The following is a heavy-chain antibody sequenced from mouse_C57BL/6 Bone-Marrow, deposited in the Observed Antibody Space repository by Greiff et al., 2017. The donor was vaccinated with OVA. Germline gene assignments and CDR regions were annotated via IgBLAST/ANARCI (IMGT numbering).Heavy chain of an antibody. Sequence: DVKLVESGGGLVKPGGSLKLSCAASGFTFSSYTMSWVRQTPEKRLEWVATISGGGGNTYYPDSVRGRFTISRDNAKHTLYLQMSSLGYEDMDLYDSARKDWDEDYFDYWGQGTTLTVSS. J-gene: IGHJ2*01. CDR3: ARKDWDEDYFDY. D-gene: IGHD4-1*01. CDR1: GFTFSSYT. V-gene: IGHV5-9*01. CDR2: ISGGGGNT.